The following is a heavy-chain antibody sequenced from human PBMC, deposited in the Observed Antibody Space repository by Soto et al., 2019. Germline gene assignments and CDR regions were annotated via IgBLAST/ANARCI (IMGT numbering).Heavy chain of an antibody. V-gene: IGHV4-4*02. J-gene: IGHJ5*02. Sequence: PSETLSLTCAVSGGSISSSNWWSWVRQPPGKGLEWIGSIYYSGTTYYNPSLKSRVTISVDTSKNQFSLKLSSVTAADTAVYSCARLRYDGNSPSFDPWGQGTLVTVSS. CDR2: IYYSGTT. CDR1: GGSISSSNW. CDR3: ARLRYDGNSPSFDP. D-gene: IGHD3-3*01.